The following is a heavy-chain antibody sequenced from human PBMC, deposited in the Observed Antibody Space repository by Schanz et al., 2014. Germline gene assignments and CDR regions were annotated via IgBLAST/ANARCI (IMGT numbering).Heavy chain of an antibody. CDR2: INPSGGST. Sequence: QVQLVQSGVEVKRPGASVRVSCKVSGSIFSKLLMHWVRQGPAKGLEWMGIINPSGGSTSYAQKFQGRVTMTADKSTSTVYMEVSGLRSEDTAVYYCARDGEAAAGCDYWGQGTLVTVSS. CDR3: ARDGEAAAGCDY. V-gene: IGHV1-46*03. J-gene: IGHJ4*02. D-gene: IGHD6-13*01. CDR1: GSIFSKLL.